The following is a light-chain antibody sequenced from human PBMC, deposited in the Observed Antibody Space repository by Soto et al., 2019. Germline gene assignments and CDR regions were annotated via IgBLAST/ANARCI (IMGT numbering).Light chain of an antibody. CDR1: QSISSW. Sequence: DIQMTQSPSTLSASVGDRVTITCRASQSISSWLAWYQQKPGKAPKLLIYKASSSKSGVPSRFSGSGSGTEFTLTISSRQPDDFATYYCQQYNSGGFTFGPGTKVDIK. J-gene: IGKJ3*01. CDR3: QQYNSGGFT. V-gene: IGKV1-5*03. CDR2: KAS.